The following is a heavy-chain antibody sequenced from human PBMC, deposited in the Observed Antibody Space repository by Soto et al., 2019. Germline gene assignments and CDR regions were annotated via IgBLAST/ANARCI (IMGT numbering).Heavy chain of an antibody. V-gene: IGHV3-74*03. CDR3: ARGNYGPDY. Sequence: EVQLVESGGGLVQPGGSLTLSCAASGFTFRTSWMYWVRQPPGKGLVWVSRINDDGSTTTYADSVKGRFTISRDNAKNTLFMQMDSLRAEDMGVYYCARGNYGPDYWGQGTLVTVSS. CDR2: INDDGSTT. D-gene: IGHD3-10*01. J-gene: IGHJ4*02. CDR1: GFTFRTSW.